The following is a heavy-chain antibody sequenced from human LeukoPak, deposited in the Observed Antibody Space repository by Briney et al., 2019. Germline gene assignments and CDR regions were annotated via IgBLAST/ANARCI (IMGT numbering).Heavy chain of an antibody. J-gene: IGHJ6*03. CDR2: ISSSSSTI. CDR3: VRGSLASGVVVYYYYYLDV. CDR1: GFTFSSYS. V-gene: IGHV3-48*01. D-gene: IGHD3-3*01. Sequence: GGSLRLSCAASGFTFSSYSMYWFRQAPGKGREYISYISSSSSTIYYADSVKGRFTISRDNAKNSLYLQMNSLRAEDTAVYYCVRGSLASGVVVYYYYYLDVWGKGTTVTVSS.